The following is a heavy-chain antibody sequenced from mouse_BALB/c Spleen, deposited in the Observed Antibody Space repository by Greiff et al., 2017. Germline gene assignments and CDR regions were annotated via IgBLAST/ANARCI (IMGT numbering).Heavy chain of an antibody. CDR2: ISYSGST. Sequence: QSGPGLVKPSQSLSLTCTVTGYSITSDYAWNWIRQFPGNKLEWMGYISYSGSTSYNPSLKSRISITRDTSKNQFFLQLNSVTTEDTATYYCARTHYLDYWGQGTTLTVSS. V-gene: IGHV3-2*02. J-gene: IGHJ2*01. CDR3: ARTHYLDY. CDR1: GYSITSDYA.